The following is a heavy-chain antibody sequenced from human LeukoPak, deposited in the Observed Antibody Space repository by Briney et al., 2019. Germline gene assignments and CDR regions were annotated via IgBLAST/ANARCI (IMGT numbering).Heavy chain of an antibody. CDR3: TTEPRPQYYVSWAY. CDR2: IKSKSDGGTT. CDR1: GFTFNNAW. V-gene: IGHV3-15*01. D-gene: IGHD3-10*01. Sequence: PGGSLRLSCAASGFTFNNAWMSWVRQAPGKGLEWVGRIKSKSDGGTTDYAAPVKGRFTISRDDSKNTLFLQMTRLNTEDTAVFHCTTEPRPQYYVSWAYWGQGILVTVSS. J-gene: IGHJ4*02.